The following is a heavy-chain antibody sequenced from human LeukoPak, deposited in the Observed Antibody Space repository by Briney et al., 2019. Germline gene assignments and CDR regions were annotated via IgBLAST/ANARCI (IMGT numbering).Heavy chain of an antibody. CDR3: ARGDTAAGKADY. V-gene: IGHV4-59*01. CDR2: IYYSGST. Sequence: SETLSLTCGVSTYSIISGYYWGWIRQPPGKGLEWIGYIYYSGSTNYNPSLKSRVTISVDTSKNQFSLKLSSVTAADTAVYYCARGDTAAGKADYWGQGTLVTVSS. CDR1: TYSIISGYY. J-gene: IGHJ4*02. D-gene: IGHD6-13*01.